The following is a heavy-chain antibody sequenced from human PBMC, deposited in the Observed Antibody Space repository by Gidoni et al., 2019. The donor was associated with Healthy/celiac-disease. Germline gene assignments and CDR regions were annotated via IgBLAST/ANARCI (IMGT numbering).Heavy chain of an antibody. CDR3: ASSQLGTFDY. V-gene: IGHV4-59*01. D-gene: IGHD3-16*01. CDR1: GGSISSYY. CDR2: IFYSGST. J-gene: IGHJ4*02. Sequence: QVQLQESGPGLVKPSETLSRTRTVSGGSISSYYWSWIRQPPGRGLEWIEYIFYSGSTNYNPSLKSRVAISVDTSKNQFSLKLSSVTAADTAVYYCASSQLGTFDYWGQGTLVTVSS.